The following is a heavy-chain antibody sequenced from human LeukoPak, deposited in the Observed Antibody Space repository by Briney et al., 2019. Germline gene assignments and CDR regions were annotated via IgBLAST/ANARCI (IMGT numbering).Heavy chain of an antibody. D-gene: IGHD6-19*01. CDR2: ISSNGGST. CDR3: VKVARLASGWAGGAFDF. V-gene: IGHV3-64D*06. Sequence: TGGSLRLSCSVSGFTSSAYAMHWVRQAPGKGLEYVSAISSNGGSTYHADSVKGRFTISRDNSKNTLYLQMSSLRAEDTAVYYCVKVARLASGWAGGAFDFWGLGALVTVSS. CDR1: GFTSSAYA. J-gene: IGHJ4*02.